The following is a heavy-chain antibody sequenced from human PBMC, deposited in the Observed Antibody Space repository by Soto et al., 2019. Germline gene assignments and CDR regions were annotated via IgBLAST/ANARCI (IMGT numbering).Heavy chain of an antibody. CDR3: ARHRGTISLTDY. CDR2: IYYSGST. V-gene: IGHV4-39*01. Sequence: QLQLQESGPGLVKPSETLSLTCTVSGGSISSSSYYWGWIRQPPGKGLEWIGSIYYSGSTYYNPSFKSRVTVSVDTSKNQFSLKLSSVTAADTDVYDCARHRGTISLTDYWGQGTLVTVAS. J-gene: IGHJ4*02. D-gene: IGHD3-9*01. CDR1: GGSISSSSYY.